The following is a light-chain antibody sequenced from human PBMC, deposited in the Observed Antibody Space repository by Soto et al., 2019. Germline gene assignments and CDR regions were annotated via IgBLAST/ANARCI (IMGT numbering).Light chain of an antibody. Sequence: EVVLTQSPGTLSLSPGERATLSCRASQSVSSNLAWYQQKPGQAPRLLIYGASTRATGIPARFSGSGSGTEFTLTISSLQSEDSAVYYCQQYSSSPSFGQGTRLEI. CDR1: QSVSSN. CDR3: QQYSSSPS. J-gene: IGKJ5*01. CDR2: GAS. V-gene: IGKV3-15*01.